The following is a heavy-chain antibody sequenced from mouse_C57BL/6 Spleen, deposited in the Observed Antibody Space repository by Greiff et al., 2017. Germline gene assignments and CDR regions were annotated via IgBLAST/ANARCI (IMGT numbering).Heavy chain of an antibody. CDR1: GFTFSNYW. D-gene: IGHD2-4*01. CDR2: IRLKSDNYAT. CDR3: TDNYYDYGFDY. Sequence: EVKVEESGGGLVQPGGSMKLSCVASGFTFSNYWMNWVRQSPETGLEWVAQIRLKSDNYATHYAESVKGRFTISRDDSKSSVYLQMNNLRAEDTGIYYCTDNYYDYGFDYWGQGTTLTVSS. J-gene: IGHJ2*01. V-gene: IGHV6-3*01.